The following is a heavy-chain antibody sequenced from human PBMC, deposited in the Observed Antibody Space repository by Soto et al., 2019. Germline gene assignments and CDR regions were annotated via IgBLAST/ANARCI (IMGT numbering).Heavy chain of an antibody. CDR3: ARVARNYAGQVFYYGMDV. CDR1: GYTFTSYG. V-gene: IGHV1-18*01. J-gene: IGHJ6*04. Sequence: GASVKVSCKVSGYTFTSYGISWVRQAPGQGLEWMGWISAYNGNTNYAQKLQGRVTMTTDTSTSTAYMELRSLRSDDTAVYYCARVARNYAGQVFYYGMDVWGKVTTVTVSS. CDR2: ISAYNGNT. D-gene: IGHD1-7*01.